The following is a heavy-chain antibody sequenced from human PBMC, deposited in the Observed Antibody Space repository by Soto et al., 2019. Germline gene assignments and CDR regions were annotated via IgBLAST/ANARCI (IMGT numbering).Heavy chain of an antibody. CDR1: GGTFSSYA. Sequence: ASVKVSCKASGGTFSSYAISWVRQAPGQGLEWMGGIIPIFGTANYAQKFQGRVTITTDESTSTAYMELSSLRSDDTAVYYCARSQVVVAATPVDYWGQGTLVTVSS. D-gene: IGHD2-15*01. CDR3: ARSQVVVAATPVDY. V-gene: IGHV1-69*05. J-gene: IGHJ4*02. CDR2: IIPIFGTA.